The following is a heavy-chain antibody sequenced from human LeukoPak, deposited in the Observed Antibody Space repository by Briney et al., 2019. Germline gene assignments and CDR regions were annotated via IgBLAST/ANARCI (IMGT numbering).Heavy chain of an antibody. CDR1: GLTFSSYA. CDR3: AKGGGHGNYDNWFDP. CDR2: ISGSGGST. Sequence: GGSLRPSCAASGLTFSSYAMSWVRQAPGKGLAWVSGISGSGGSTFYADSVKGRFAISRDNSKNTLYLQMNSLRAEDTAVYYCAKGGGHGNYDNWFDPWGQGTLVTVSS. V-gene: IGHV3-23*01. D-gene: IGHD4-17*01. J-gene: IGHJ5*02.